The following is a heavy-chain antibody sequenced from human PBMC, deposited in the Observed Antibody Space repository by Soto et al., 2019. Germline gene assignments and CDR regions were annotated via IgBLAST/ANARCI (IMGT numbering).Heavy chain of an antibody. CDR2: ISGSGGST. CDR1: GFTFSSYA. Sequence: LSLTCAASGFTFSSYAMSWVRQAPGKGLEWVSAISGSGGSTYYADSVKGRFTISRDNSKNTLYLQMNSLRAEDTAVYYCAKSHYYGSGSYLSPYYYYGMDVWGQGTTVTVSS. V-gene: IGHV3-23*01. D-gene: IGHD3-10*01. J-gene: IGHJ6*02. CDR3: AKSHYYGSGSYLSPYYYYGMDV.